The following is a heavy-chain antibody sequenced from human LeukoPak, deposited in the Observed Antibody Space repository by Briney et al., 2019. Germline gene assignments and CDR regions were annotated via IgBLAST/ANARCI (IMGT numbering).Heavy chain of an antibody. CDR1: GYTFTNYY. D-gene: IGHD6-19*01. CDR3: ARDLDSSGHGDYFDY. CDR2: INPSGGTT. J-gene: IGHJ4*02. V-gene: IGHV1-46*01. Sequence: ASVKVSRKASGYTFTNYYMHWVRQAPGQGLEWMGIINPSGGTTGYAQKFQGRLTMTRDTTTSTVYMELSSLRSEDTAVYYCARDLDSSGHGDYFDYWGQGTLVTVSS.